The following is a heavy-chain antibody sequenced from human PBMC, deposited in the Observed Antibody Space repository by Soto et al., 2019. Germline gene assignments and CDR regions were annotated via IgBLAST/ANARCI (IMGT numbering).Heavy chain of an antibody. CDR1: GGSFSGYH. Sequence: PSETLSLTCDVYGGSFSGYHWSWIRQPPGKGLEWIGEINHSGSTNYNPSLKSRVTISVDTSNNQFSLKLSSVTAADTAVYYCARGSLEGDYYYMDVWDKGTTVTVSS. CDR3: ARGSLEGDYYYMDV. J-gene: IGHJ6*03. CDR2: INHSGST. V-gene: IGHV4-34*01.